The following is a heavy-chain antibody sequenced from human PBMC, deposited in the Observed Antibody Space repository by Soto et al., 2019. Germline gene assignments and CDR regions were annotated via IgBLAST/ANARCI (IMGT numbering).Heavy chain of an antibody. J-gene: IGHJ5*02. D-gene: IGHD3-16*01. Sequence: QVQLVQSGAEVKKPGASVKVSCKASGYTFTRHYMHWVRQAPGQGLEWMGVINPGGGNIHYAQKVQGRGTMTRDTSTSTFYMELSSLRSEDTAIYYCARDHSNDDNVWWLDPWGQGTLVTFSS. CDR1: GYTFTRHY. CDR3: ARDHSNDDNVWWLDP. CDR2: INPGGGNI. V-gene: IGHV1-46*03.